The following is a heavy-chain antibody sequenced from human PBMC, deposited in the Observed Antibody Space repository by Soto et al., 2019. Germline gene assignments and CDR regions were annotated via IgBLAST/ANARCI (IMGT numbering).Heavy chain of an antibody. CDR1: GGTFSSYA. V-gene: IGHV1-69*01. Sequence: QVQLVQSGAEVKKPGSSVKVSCKASGGTFSSYAISWVRQAPGQGLEWMGGIIPIFGTANYAQKFQGRVTITAEESTSTAYMELSRLRSEDTAVYYCAREIVVPASYYYYYGMDVWGQGTTVTVSS. CDR3: AREIVVPASYYYYYGMDV. CDR2: IIPIFGTA. D-gene: IGHD2-2*01. J-gene: IGHJ6*02.